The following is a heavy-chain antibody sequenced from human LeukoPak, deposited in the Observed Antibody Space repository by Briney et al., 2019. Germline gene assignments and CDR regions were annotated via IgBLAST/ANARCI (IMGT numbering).Heavy chain of an antibody. D-gene: IGHD3-22*01. Sequence: GGSLRLSCETSGFSFSTYWMSWVRQAPGKGLEWVANIRPDGSEKYYVDSVKGRFTISRDIAKQSVFLQMTSLRVEDTAVYYCAGAHYYDSRFDYWGQGTLVTVSS. CDR2: IRPDGSEK. CDR3: AGAHYYDSRFDY. J-gene: IGHJ4*02. CDR1: GFSFSTYW. V-gene: IGHV3-7*01.